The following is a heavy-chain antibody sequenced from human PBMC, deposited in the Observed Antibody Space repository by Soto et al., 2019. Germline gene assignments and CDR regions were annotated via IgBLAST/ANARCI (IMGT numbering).Heavy chain of an antibody. CDR1: GFTFSSYS. D-gene: IGHD3-3*01. Sequence: GGSLRLSCAASGFTFSSYSMNWVRQAPGKGLEWVSYISSSSSTIYYADSVKGRFTISRDNAKNSLYLQMNSLRDEDTAVYYCARGEIVVVPAASYYDFWSGYFSNYYYGMDVWGQGTTVTVS. J-gene: IGHJ6*02. V-gene: IGHV3-48*02. CDR3: ARGEIVVVPAASYYDFWSGYFSNYYYGMDV. CDR2: ISSSSSTI.